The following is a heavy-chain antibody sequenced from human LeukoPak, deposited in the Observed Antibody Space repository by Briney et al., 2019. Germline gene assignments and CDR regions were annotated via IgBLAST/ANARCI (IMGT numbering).Heavy chain of an antibody. J-gene: IGHJ4*02. Sequence: PGGSLRLSCAASGFTFSGYWMMNWVRQAPGEGLEWVANINQDGSEKYYVDSVKGRFTISRDNAKNSVYLQMNNLRVEDTAVYYCASGTGGSYFYQFGINFWGQGTLVTVSS. CDR2: INQDGSEK. V-gene: IGHV3-7*01. CDR1: GFTFSGYW. D-gene: IGHD1-26*01. CDR3: ASGTGGSYFYQFGINF.